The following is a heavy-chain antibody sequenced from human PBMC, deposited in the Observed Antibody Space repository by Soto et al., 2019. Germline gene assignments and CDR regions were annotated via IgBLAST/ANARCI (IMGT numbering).Heavy chain of an antibody. CDR2: IKSKTDGGTT. Sequence: GGSLRLSCAASGFIFSNAWMNWVRQAPGKGLEWVGRIKSKTDGGTTDYAAPVKGRFTISRDDSKNTLSLQMNSLKTEDTAVYYCTTDAGGSTYYASRGYLGPYWGQGTLVTVSS. V-gene: IGHV3-15*07. J-gene: IGHJ4*02. CDR3: TTDAGGSTYYASRGYLGPY. CDR1: GFIFSNAW. D-gene: IGHD3-22*01.